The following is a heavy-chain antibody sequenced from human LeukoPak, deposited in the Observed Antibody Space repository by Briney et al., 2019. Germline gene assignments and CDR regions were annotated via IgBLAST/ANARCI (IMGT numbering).Heavy chain of an antibody. CDR1: GYSFNNYW. CDR3: ARLYDILTSNSFDP. J-gene: IGHJ5*02. D-gene: IGHD3-9*01. Sequence: GESLKISCKGSGYSFNNYWIGWVRQMPGKGLEWMGIIYPGDSDTRYSPSFQGLVTISADKSISTAYVQRSSLKASDTAMYYCARLYDILTSNSFDPWGQGTLVTVSS. CDR2: IYPGDSDT. V-gene: IGHV5-51*01.